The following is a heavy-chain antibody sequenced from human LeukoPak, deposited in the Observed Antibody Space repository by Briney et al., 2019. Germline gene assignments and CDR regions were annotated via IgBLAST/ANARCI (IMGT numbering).Heavy chain of an antibody. D-gene: IGHD6-19*01. CDR1: EFTFSIYA. Sequence: PGGSLRLSCAASEFTFSIYAMSWVRQAPGRGLEWVASITSTGESTWYAGSVKGRFTISRDNSKYTVYLQMNNLRAEDTAVYYCARDGLSGWYPDYWGQGTLVTVSS. CDR3: ARDGLSGWYPDY. CDR2: ITSTGEST. J-gene: IGHJ4*02. V-gene: IGHV3-23*01.